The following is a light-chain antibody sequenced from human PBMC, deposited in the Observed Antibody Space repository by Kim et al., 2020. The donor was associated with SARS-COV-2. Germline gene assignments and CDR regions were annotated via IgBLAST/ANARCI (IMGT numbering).Light chain of an antibody. Sequence: LNCTLRSDIIVDKYMIYWSQQKPGSPPHYLLRYKSDSEKQQGSGDPSRFSGYKDASANAGSLLISGLQSEDEAVYYCMIWHSNAWVFGGGTKVTVL. CDR3: MIWHSNAWV. V-gene: IGLV5-45*02. CDR1: SDIIVDKYM. CDR2: YKSDSEK. J-gene: IGLJ3*02.